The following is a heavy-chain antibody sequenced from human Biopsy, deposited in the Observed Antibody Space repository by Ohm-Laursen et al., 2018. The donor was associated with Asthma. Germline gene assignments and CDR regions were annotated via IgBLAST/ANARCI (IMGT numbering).Heavy chain of an antibody. V-gene: IGHV4-31*11. J-gene: IGHJ4*02. CDR2: IYYNGGT. CDR3: ARAQDYYDSRGYYRSFDY. Sequence: TLSLTCAVSGDSINSGGYSLKRSPPHPRKGLGWDGVIYYNGGTYYNPSLKSRVSISIDTSKNQFSLKLSSVTAADTAVYYCARAQDYYDSRGYYRSFDYWGQGTLVTVSS. D-gene: IGHD3-22*01. CDR1: GDSINSGGYS.